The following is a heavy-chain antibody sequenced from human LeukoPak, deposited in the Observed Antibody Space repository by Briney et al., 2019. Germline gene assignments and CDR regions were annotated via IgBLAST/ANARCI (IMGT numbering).Heavy chain of an antibody. V-gene: IGHV3-21*04. CDR3: AKPRGEEWLVGLYDAFDI. D-gene: IGHD6-19*01. CDR1: GFTFSVYI. CDR2: ISSNSTYI. J-gene: IGHJ3*02. Sequence: PGGSLRLSCAASGFTFSVYIMNWVRQAPGKGLEWVVSISSNSTYIHYADSVKGRFTISRDNSKNTLYLQMNSLRAEDTAVFYCAKPRGEEWLVGLYDAFDIWGQGTMVTVSS.